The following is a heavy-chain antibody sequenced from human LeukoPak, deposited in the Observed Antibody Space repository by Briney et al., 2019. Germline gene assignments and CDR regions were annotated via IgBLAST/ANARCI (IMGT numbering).Heavy chain of an antibody. D-gene: IGHD3-22*01. CDR2: IIPIFGTA. Sequence: GASVKVSCKASGGTFSSYAISWVRQAPGQGLEWMGGIIPIFGTANYAQKFQGRVTITANKSTSTAYMELSSLRSEDTAVYYCARFHGDDSSGYYFDYWGQGTLVTVSS. CDR1: GGTFSSYA. CDR3: ARFHGDDSSGYYFDY. V-gene: IGHV1-69*06. J-gene: IGHJ4*02.